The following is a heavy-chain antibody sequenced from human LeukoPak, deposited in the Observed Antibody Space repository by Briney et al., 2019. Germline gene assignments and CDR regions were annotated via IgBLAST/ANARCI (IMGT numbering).Heavy chain of an antibody. CDR2: INQDGSEK. V-gene: IGHV3-7*01. Sequence: GVLRLSCGASGFTFDDYWMSWVRQAPGQGLEWVANINQDGSEKYYLDSAKGRFTISRDNARNSLYLQVNSLRAEDTAVYYCAELGITMIGGVWGKGTTVTISS. J-gene: IGHJ6*04. D-gene: IGHD3-10*02. CDR3: AELGITMIGGV. CDR1: GFTFDDYW.